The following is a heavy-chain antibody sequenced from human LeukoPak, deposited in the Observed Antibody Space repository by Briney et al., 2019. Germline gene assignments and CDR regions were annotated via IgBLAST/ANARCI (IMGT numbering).Heavy chain of an antibody. V-gene: IGHV1-2*02. CDR3: ARDIVVVPAAIRRQYYFDY. CDR1: GYTFTGYY. J-gene: IGHJ4*02. CDR2: INPNSGGT. Sequence: GASVKVSCKASGYTFTGYYMHWVRQAPGQGLEWMGWINPNSGGTNYAQKFQGRVIMTRDTSISTAYMELSRLRSDDTAVYYCARDIVVVPAAIRRQYYFDYWGQGTLVTVSS. D-gene: IGHD2-2*01.